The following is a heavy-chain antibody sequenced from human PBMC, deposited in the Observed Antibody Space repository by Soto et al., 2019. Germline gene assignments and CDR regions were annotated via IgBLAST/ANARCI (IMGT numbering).Heavy chain of an antibody. D-gene: IGHD3-22*01. Sequence: QITLKESGPTLVKPTQTLTLTCTFSGFSLSTSGVGVGWIRQPPGKALEWLALIYWDDDKRYSPSLKSRLTIXKDXXXNXVXLXXXXXXPXXXXTXYCAXRXSTXYYDSTFDPWGQGTLVTVSS. J-gene: IGHJ5*02. V-gene: IGHV2-5*02. CDR1: GFSLSTSGVG. CDR2: IYWDDDK. CDR3: AXRXSTXYYDSTFDP.